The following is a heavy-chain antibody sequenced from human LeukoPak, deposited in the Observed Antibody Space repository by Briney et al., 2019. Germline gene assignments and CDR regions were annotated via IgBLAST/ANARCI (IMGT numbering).Heavy chain of an antibody. Sequence: GGSLRLSCAASGFTVSSNFMSWVRQAPGKGLEWVSIIYSGGSTSYADSVKGRCTISRDNSKNTVSLQMNNLRAEDTAVYFRARHDSFIPYWGQGTLVTVTS. V-gene: IGHV3-53*01. D-gene: IGHD3-16*02. CDR2: IYSGGST. J-gene: IGHJ4*02. CDR3: ARHDSFIPY. CDR1: GFTVSSNF.